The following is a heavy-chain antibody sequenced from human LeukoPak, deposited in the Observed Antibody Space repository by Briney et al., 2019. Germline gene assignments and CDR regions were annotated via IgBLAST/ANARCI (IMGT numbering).Heavy chain of an antibody. V-gene: IGHV1-18*01. CDR3: AREGYYDSSGYYYLDAFDF. CDR2: ISAYNGNT. D-gene: IGHD3-22*01. CDR1: GYTFTSYG. J-gene: IGHJ3*01. Sequence: ASVKVSCKASGYTFTSYGISWVRQAPGQGLEWMGWISAYNGNTNYAQKLQGRVTMTTDTSTSTAYMELRSLRSDDTAVYYCAREGYYDSSGYYYLDAFDFWGQGTMVTVSS.